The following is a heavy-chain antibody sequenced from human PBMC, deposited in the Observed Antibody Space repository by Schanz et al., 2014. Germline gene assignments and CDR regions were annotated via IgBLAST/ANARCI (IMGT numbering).Heavy chain of an antibody. J-gene: IGHJ4*02. CDR2: IHPNGGST. CDR1: GYTFTSYF. D-gene: IGHD1-26*01. CDR3: ARGFLASGGKTFDC. V-gene: IGHV1-46*01. Sequence: QVQLVQSGAEVKKPGASVKLSCEASGYTFTSYFLHWVRQAPGQGPEWMGIIHPNGGSTNYAQQFLGRLTMTRDTSTNTVYMNLSSLTSADTAVYYCARGFLASGGKTFDCWGQGTLVTVSS.